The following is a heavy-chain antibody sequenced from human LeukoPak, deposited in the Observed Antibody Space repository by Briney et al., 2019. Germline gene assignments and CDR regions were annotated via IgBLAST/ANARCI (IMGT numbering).Heavy chain of an antibody. CDR2: ISGSGGST. CDR1: GFTFSSYA. CDR3: ARDQFGCSSTSCYDPYYYYGMDV. J-gene: IGHJ6*04. D-gene: IGHD2-2*01. Sequence: TGGSLRLSCAASGFTFSSYAMSWVRQAPGKGLEWVSAISGSGGSTNYADSVKGRFTISRDNAKNSLYLQMNSLRAEDTAVYYCARDQFGCSSTSCYDPYYYYGMDVWGKGTTVTVSS. V-gene: IGHV3-23*01.